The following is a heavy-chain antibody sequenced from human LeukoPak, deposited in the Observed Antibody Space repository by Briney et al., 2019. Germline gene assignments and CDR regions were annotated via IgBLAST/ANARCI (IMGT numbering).Heavy chain of an antibody. CDR3: ARSFSIAAAGIDY. Sequence: GGSLRLSCAASGFTFSSYSMNWVRQAPGKGLEWVSSISSSSSYIYYADSVKGRFTISRDNAKNSLYLQMNSLRAEDTAVYYCARSFSIAAAGIDYWGQGTLVTVSS. CDR2: ISSSSSYI. D-gene: IGHD6-13*01. CDR1: GFTFSSYS. J-gene: IGHJ4*02. V-gene: IGHV3-21*01.